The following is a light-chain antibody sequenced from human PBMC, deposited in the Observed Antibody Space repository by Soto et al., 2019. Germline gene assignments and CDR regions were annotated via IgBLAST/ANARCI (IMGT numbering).Light chain of an antibody. CDR3: QQYDTSPPLYT. CDR1: QTVDSVY. V-gene: IGKV3-20*01. J-gene: IGKJ2*01. CDR2: GAS. Sequence: EIVMTQSPATLSVSPGERATLSCRASQTVDSVYLAWYQQKPGQPPRLLIYGASTRAAGIPKRFSGSGSGTDFTLTISRVEPEDFAVYYCQQYDTSPPLYTFGQGTNLEIK.